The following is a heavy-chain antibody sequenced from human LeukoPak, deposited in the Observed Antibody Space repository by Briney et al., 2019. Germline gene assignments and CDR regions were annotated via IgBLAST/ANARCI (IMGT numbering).Heavy chain of an antibody. D-gene: IGHD3-10*01. CDR3: ARGPRGWTEYFQH. CDR1: GGSFSGYY. J-gene: IGHJ1*01. CDR2: IYYSGST. Sequence: SETLSLTCAVYGGSFSGYYWSWIRQPPGKGLEWIGYIYYSGSTNYNPSLKSRVTISVDTSKNQFSLKLSSVTAADTAVYYCARGPRGWTEYFQHWGQGTLVTVSS. V-gene: IGHV4-59*01.